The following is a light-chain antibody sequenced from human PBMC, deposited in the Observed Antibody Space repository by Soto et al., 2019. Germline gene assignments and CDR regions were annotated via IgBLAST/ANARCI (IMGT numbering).Light chain of an antibody. CDR3: SSFSSAIAFV. Sequence: QSALTQPASVSGSPGQSITISCTGTSSDIGAYNYVSWYQQHPGKAPKLMIYEVTNRPSGISNRFSGSRSGNTASLRISGLQAEHEADYYCSSFSSAIAFVFGTGTKVTVL. J-gene: IGLJ1*01. CDR1: SSDIGAYNY. CDR2: EVT. V-gene: IGLV2-14*01.